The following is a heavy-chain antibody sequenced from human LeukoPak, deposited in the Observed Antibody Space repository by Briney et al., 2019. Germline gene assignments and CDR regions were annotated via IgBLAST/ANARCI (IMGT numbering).Heavy chain of an antibody. CDR1: GFTFSNAW. Sequence: PGGSLRLSCAASGFTFSNAWMNWVRQAPGKGLEWVGRIKSKTDGGTTDYAAPVKGRFTISRDDSKNTLYLQMNSLKTEDTAVYYCTTDRVGYSGYDASAFDIWGQGTMVTVSS. CDR3: TTDRVGYSGYDASAFDI. J-gene: IGHJ3*02. CDR2: IKSKTDGGTT. D-gene: IGHD5-12*01. V-gene: IGHV3-15*07.